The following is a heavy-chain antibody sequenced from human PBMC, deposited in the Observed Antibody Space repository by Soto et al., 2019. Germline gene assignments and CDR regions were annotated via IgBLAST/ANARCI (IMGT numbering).Heavy chain of an antibody. V-gene: IGHV1-58*02. J-gene: IGHJ4*02. CDR2: IVVGSGNT. D-gene: IGHD4-17*01. CDR1: GFTFTSSA. CDR3: AASAMTTVTTIGY. Sequence: KVSCKASGFTFTSSAMHWVRQARGQRLEWIGWIVVGSGNTNYAQKFQERVTITRDMSTSTAYMELSSLRSEDTAVYYCAASAMTTVTTIGYWGQGTLVTVSS.